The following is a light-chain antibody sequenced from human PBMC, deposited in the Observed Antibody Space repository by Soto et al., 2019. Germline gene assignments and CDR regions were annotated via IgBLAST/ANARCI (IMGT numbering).Light chain of an antibody. V-gene: IGKV1-5*01. CDR1: QSISSW. CDR3: QQYNVYSWT. CDR2: DAS. J-gene: IGKJ1*01. Sequence: DIQMTQSPSTLSASVGDRVTITCRASQSISSWLAWYQQKPGKAPKLLIYDASSLESGVPARFGGSGSGTEFTLTISSLQPDDFATYYCQQYNVYSWTFGQGTKVDIK.